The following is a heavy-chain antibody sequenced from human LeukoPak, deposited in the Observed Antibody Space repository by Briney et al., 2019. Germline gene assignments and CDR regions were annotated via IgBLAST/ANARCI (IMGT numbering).Heavy chain of an antibody. CDR3: AAHQGYCSGGGCGPY. CDR1: GCTFSTFV. D-gene: IGHD2-15*01. CDR2: IGNDGSNK. V-gene: IGHV3-30*02. Sequence: GGALRLSCVASGCTFSTFVMHSVRQAPGKGLEGLAFIGNDGSNKYYVDSVKGRFTISRDNSKSTLYLQMNTLRAEDTAVYHCAAHQGYCSGGGCGPYWGQGTQVTVSS. J-gene: IGHJ4*02.